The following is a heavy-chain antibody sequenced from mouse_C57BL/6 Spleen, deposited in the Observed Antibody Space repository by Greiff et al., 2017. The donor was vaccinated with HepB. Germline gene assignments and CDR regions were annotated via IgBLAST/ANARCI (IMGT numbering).Heavy chain of an antibody. J-gene: IGHJ3*01. CDR1: GYTFTSYW. D-gene: IGHD2-4*01. V-gene: IGHV1-59*01. CDR3: ARRDFYDYAWFAY. CDR2: IDPSDSYT. Sequence: VQLQQSGAELVRPGTSVKLSCKASGYTFTSYWMHWVKQRPGQGLEWIGVIDPSDSYTNYNQKFKGKATLTVDTSSSTAYMQLSSLTSEDSAVYYCARRDFYDYAWFAYWGQGTLVTVSA.